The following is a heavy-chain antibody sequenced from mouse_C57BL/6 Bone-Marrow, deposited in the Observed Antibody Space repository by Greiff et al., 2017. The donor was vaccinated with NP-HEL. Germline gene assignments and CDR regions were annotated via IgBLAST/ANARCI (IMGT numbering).Heavy chain of an antibody. Sequence: EVKLQQSGPELVKPGASVKISCKASGYTFTDYYMNWVKQSHGKSLEWIGDINPNNGGTSYNQKFKGKATLTVDKSSSTAYMELRSLTSEDSAVYYCASRGYGSSLDWYFDVWGTGTTVTVSS. CDR3: ASRGYGSSLDWYFDV. J-gene: IGHJ1*03. CDR2: INPNNGGT. D-gene: IGHD1-1*01. CDR1: GYTFTDYY. V-gene: IGHV1-26*01.